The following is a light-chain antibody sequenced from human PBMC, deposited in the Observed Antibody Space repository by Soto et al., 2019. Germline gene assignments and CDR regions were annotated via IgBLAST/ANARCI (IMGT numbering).Light chain of an antibody. J-gene: IGKJ5*01. V-gene: IGKV3-20*01. Sequence: EIVLTQSPGTLSLSPGERATLSCRASQTISSSYLAWYQQKPGQAPRLLIYGSSSRATGIPDRFSGSGSGADFTLTISRLEPEDFAAYYCQQYGSSPITFGQGTRLEIK. CDR3: QQYGSSPIT. CDR2: GSS. CDR1: QTISSSY.